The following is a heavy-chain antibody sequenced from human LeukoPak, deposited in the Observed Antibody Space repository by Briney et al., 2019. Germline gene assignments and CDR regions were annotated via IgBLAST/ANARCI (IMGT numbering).Heavy chain of an antibody. J-gene: IGHJ5*02. V-gene: IGHV4-59*12. D-gene: IGHD3-10*01. CDR1: GGSITTYY. CDR3: ARSDYYGAGSYLNWFDP. CDR2: IFYSGST. Sequence: SETLSLTCIVSGGSITTYYWSWVRQPPGKGLEWICFIFYSGSTNYNASPTSRGTISLNTSKNKFSLKRSCVTAADTAVYYCARSDYYGAGSYLNWFDPWGQGTLVTVSS.